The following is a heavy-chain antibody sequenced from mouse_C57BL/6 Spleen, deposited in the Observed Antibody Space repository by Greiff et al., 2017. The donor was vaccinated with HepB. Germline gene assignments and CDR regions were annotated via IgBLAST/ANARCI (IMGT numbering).Heavy chain of an antibody. CDR2: IDPSDSET. CDR3: ARDYCSSYGFAY. CDR1: GYTFTSYW. J-gene: IGHJ3*01. V-gene: IGHV1-52*01. Sequence: QVQLQQPGAELVRPGSSVKLSCKASGYTFTSYWMHWVKQRPIQGLEWIGNIDPSDSETHYNQKFKDKATLTVDKSASTAYMQLSSLTSEDSAVYYCARDYCSSYGFAYWGQGTLVTVSA. D-gene: IGHD1-1*01.